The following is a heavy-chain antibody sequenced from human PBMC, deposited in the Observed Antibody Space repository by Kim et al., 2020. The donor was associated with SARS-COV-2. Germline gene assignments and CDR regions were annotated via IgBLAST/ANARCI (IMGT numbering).Heavy chain of an antibody. J-gene: IGHJ4*02. Sequence: GGSLRLSCAASGFTFSSYGMHWVRQAPGKGLEWVAVIWYDGSNKYYADSVKGRFTISRDNSKNTLYLQMNSLRAEDTAVYYCARDGTSYGGYPIDYWGQGTLVTVSS. CDR2: IWYDGSNK. D-gene: IGHD5-18*01. V-gene: IGHV3-33*01. CDR3: ARDGTSYGGYPIDY. CDR1: GFTFSSYG.